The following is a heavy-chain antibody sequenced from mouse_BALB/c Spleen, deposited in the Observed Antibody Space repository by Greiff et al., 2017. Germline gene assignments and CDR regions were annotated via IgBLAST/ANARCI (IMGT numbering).Heavy chain of an antibody. CDR1: GFTFSSFG. Sequence: EVQGVESGGGLVQPGGSRKLSCAASGFTFSSFGMHWVRQAPEKGLEWVAYISSGSSTIYYEHTVKGRFTISRDNPKNTLFLQMTSLRSEDTAMYYCARSADYDYEAWFADWGQGTLVTVSA. J-gene: IGHJ3*01. D-gene: IGHD2-4*01. CDR3: ARSADYDYEAWFAD. V-gene: IGHV5-17*02. CDR2: ISSGSSTI.